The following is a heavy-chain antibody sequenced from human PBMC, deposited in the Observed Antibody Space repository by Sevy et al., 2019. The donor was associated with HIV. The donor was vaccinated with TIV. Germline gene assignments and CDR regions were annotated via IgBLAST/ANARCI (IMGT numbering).Heavy chain of an antibody. CDR3: AREPYFFDKSGYYWDY. J-gene: IGHJ4*02. CDR1: GVSVSSDTYY. D-gene: IGHD3-22*01. V-gene: IGHV4-61*01. Sequence: SETLSLTCAVSGVSVSSDTYYWSWIRQPPGKGLEWIGYVYHTGSTNYSPSFKSRVTISVDTSKNQFFLRLFSVAAADTAVYYCAREPYFFDKSGYYWDYWGQGALVTVSS. CDR2: VYHTGST.